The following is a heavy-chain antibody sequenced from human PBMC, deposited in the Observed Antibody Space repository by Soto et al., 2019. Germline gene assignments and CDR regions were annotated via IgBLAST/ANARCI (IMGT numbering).Heavy chain of an antibody. CDR1: GFTFSMYT. V-gene: IGHV3-23*01. CDR3: AKDSDFPFLFDY. D-gene: IGHD2-21*02. Sequence: PGGSLRLSCVASGFTFSMYTMSWVRQAPGKGLEWVSSVNGNGGGTNYADSVKGRFTISRDNSQNTLSLQMNILRAEDTAIYYCAKDSDFPFLFDYWGQGAPVTVSS. CDR2: VNGNGGGT. J-gene: IGHJ4*02.